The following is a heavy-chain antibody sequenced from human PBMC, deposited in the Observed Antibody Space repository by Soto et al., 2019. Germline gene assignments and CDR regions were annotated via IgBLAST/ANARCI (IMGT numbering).Heavy chain of an antibody. CDR2: INPNSGGT. CDR1: GYTFTGYY. Sequence: ASVKVSCKASGYTFTGYYMHWVRQAPGQGLEWMGWINPNSGGTNYAQKFQGRVTMTRDTSISTAYMELSRLRSDDTAVYYCARDWGYDSSGYPHPAGWFDPWGQGTLVTV. J-gene: IGHJ5*02. D-gene: IGHD3-22*01. CDR3: ARDWGYDSSGYPHPAGWFDP. V-gene: IGHV1-2*02.